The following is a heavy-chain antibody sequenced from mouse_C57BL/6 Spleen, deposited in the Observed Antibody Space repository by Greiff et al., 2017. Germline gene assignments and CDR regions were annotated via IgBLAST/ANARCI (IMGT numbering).Heavy chain of an antibody. CDR1: GFTFSSYA. CDR2: ISSGGDYI. Sequence: EVNVVESGEGLVKPGGSLKLSCAASGFTFSSYAMSWVRQTPEQRLEWVAYISSGGDYIYYADTVKGRFTISRDNARNTLYLQMSSLKSEDTAMYYCTRDDGDYFDYWGQGTTLTVSS. CDR3: TRDDGDYFDY. V-gene: IGHV5-9-1*02. J-gene: IGHJ2*01. D-gene: IGHD2-3*01.